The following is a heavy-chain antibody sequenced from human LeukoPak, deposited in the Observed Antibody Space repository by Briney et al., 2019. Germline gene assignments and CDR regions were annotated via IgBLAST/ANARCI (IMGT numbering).Heavy chain of an antibody. D-gene: IGHD1-26*01. CDR1: RFTFDDCD. J-gene: IGHJ4*02. Sequence: TVRLSCAASRFTFDDCDLQWARQAPGKGLEWVSGNSWNSGSIGYADSVKGRFTISRDNAKNSLYLQMHSLRAEDTALYYCAKDFRGDSGSYPLGNWGQGTLVTVSS. V-gene: IGHV3-9*01. CDR3: AKDFRGDSGSYPLGN. CDR2: NSWNSGSI.